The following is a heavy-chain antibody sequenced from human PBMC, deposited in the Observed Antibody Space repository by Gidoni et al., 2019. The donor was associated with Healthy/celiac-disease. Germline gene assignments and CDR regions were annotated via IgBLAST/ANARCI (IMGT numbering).Heavy chain of an antibody. V-gene: IGHV1-69*01. CDR3: ARDNSGNFQH. D-gene: IGHD1-20*01. Sequence: SSYAISWVRQAPGQGLEWMGGIIPIFGTANYAQKFQGRVTITADESTSTAYMELSSLRSEDTAVYYCARDNSGNFQHWGQGTLVTVSS. CDR1: SSYA. J-gene: IGHJ1*01. CDR2: IIPIFGTA.